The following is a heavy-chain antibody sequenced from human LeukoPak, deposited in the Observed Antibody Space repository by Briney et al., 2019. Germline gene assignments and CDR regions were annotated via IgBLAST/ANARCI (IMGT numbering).Heavy chain of an antibody. CDR2: TSTYNGDT. J-gene: IGHJ4*02. V-gene: IGHV1-18*01. CDR1: GGTXSSYA. D-gene: IGHD2-8*01. CDR3: ARDRGYCTNDVCYREYFDY. Sequence: ASVKVSCKASGGTXSSYAISGVRQAPGQGLDWMGWTSTYNGDTNYAQKLQGRVTMTTDTSTSTAYMELRSVRSDDTAVYYCARDRGYCTNDVCYREYFDYWGQGTLVTVSS.